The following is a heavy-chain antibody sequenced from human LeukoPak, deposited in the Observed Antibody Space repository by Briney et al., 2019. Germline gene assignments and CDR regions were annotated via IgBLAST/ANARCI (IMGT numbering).Heavy chain of an antibody. V-gene: IGHV1-2*02. Sequence: ASVKVSCKASGYTFTAYYMHWMRRAPGQGPEWMGWINPNSGGTNFAQKFQGRVTMTSDTSISTAYMELSSLRSDDTAIYYCARAKVLVPDGGGQGTLVTVSS. CDR1: GYTFTAYY. J-gene: IGHJ4*02. CDR3: ARAKVLVPDG. CDR2: INPNSGGT.